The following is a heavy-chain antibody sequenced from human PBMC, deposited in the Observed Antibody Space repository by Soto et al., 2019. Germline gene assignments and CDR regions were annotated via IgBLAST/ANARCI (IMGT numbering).Heavy chain of an antibody. CDR3: ARETPSFDS. D-gene: IGHD2-15*01. CDR2: IRTISSAI. J-gene: IGHJ4*02. V-gene: IGHV3-48*02. Sequence: WGSLRLSCAASGFTFSDYPMNWVRQAPGKGLEWVSSIRTISSAIYFADSVMGRFTNSRDNARNSLYLQMTTLRDEDSAVYYCARETPSFDSWGQGALVTVSS. CDR1: GFTFSDYP.